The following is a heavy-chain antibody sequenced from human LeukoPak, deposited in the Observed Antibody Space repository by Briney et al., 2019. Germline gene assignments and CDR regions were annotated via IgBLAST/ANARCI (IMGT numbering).Heavy chain of an antibody. V-gene: IGHV3-30*02. CDR2: IRSDGSNK. Sequence: PGGSLRLSCAASGFTFSSYDMHWVRRAPGKGLEWVAFIRSDGSNKYYADSVKGRFTISRDNSKNTLYLQMNSLRAEDTAVYYCAKIGMDYYDRGGYWGQGTLVTVSS. D-gene: IGHD3-22*01. CDR3: AKIGMDYYDRGGY. CDR1: GFTFSSYD. J-gene: IGHJ4*02.